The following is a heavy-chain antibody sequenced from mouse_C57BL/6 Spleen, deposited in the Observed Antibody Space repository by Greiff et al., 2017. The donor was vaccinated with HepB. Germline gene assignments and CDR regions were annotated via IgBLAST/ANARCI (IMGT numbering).Heavy chain of an antibody. CDR2: INPSNGGT. Sequence: QVQLQQPGTELVKPGASVKLSCKASGYTFTSYWMHWVKQRPGQGLEWIGNINPSNGGTNYNEKFKSKATLTVDKSSSPAYMQLISLTSEDSAVYYCARSGTPWYFDVWGTGTTVTVSS. D-gene: IGHD2-14*01. J-gene: IGHJ1*03. CDR3: ARSGTPWYFDV. V-gene: IGHV1-53*01. CDR1: GYTFTSYW.